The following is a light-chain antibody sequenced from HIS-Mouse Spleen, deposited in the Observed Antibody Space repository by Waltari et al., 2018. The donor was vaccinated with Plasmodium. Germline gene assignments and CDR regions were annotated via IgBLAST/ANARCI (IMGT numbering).Light chain of an antibody. CDR1: SRAVGSYNL. CDR3: CSYAGSSTFV. CDR2: EGS. J-gene: IGLJ3*02. Sequence: QSALTQPASVSGSPGPSITISCPGPSRAVGSYNLVSWYQQHPGKAPKLMIYEGSKRPSGVSNRFSGSKSGNTASLTISGLQAEDEADYYCCSYAGSSTFVFGGGTKLTVL. V-gene: IGLV2-23*03.